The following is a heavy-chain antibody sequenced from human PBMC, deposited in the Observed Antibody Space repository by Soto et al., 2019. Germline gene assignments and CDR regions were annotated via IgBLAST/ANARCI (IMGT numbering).Heavy chain of an antibody. CDR2: IYYSGST. CDR1: GDSISSSTYY. J-gene: IGHJ4*02. V-gene: IGHV4-39*01. Sequence: SETLSLTCTVSGDSISSSTYYWGWIRQPPGKGLEWIGSIYYSGSTYYNPSLESRVTISVDTSKKQFSLKVSSVTAADTAVYYCARSRILLIPAAAEQYDFWGQGSLVTVS. D-gene: IGHD2-2*01. CDR3: ARSRILLIPAAAEQYDF.